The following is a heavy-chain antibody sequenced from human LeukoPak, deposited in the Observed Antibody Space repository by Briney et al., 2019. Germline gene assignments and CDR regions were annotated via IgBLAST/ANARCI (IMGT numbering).Heavy chain of an antibody. CDR3: ATMIRITIPFWGMDV. J-gene: IGHJ6*02. V-gene: IGHV3-66*01. D-gene: IGHD3-3*01. Sequence: RAGGSLRLSCAASGFTVSSNYMSWVRQAPGKGLEWVSVIYSGGSTYYADSVKGRFTISRDNSKNTLYLQMNSLRAEDTAVYYCATMIRITIPFWGMDVWGQGTTVTVSS. CDR2: IYSGGST. CDR1: GFTVSSNY.